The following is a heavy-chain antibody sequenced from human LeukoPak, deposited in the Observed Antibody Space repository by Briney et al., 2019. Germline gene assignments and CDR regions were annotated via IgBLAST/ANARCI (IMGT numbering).Heavy chain of an antibody. CDR1: GFTFSSYA. J-gene: IGHJ4*02. CDR3: ARVGDSDSSGYYSY. D-gene: IGHD3-22*01. V-gene: IGHV3-23*01. Sequence: PGGSLRLSCAASGFTFSSYAMSWVRQAPGKGLEWVSAISGSGGSTYYADSVKGRFTISRDNSKNTLYLQMNSLRAEDTALYHCARVGDSDSSGYYSYWGQGTLVTVSS. CDR2: ISGSGGST.